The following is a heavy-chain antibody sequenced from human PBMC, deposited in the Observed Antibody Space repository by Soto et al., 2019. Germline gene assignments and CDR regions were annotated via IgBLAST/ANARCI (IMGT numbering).Heavy chain of an antibody. J-gene: IGHJ5*02. Sequence: EVQLVESGGGLVKPGGSLRLSCAASGFTFSSYSMNWVRQAPGKGLEWVSSISSSSSYIYYADSVKGRFTISRDNAKNSLYLQMNSLRAEDSAVYYCARAPLGGDYVNSWFDPWGQGTLVTVSS. D-gene: IGHD4-17*01. CDR3: ARAPLGGDYVNSWFDP. CDR1: GFTFSSYS. V-gene: IGHV3-21*01. CDR2: ISSSSSYI.